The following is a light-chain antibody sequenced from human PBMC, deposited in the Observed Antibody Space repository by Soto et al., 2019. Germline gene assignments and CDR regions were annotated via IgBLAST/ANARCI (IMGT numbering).Light chain of an antibody. V-gene: IGKV1-5*01. Sequence: DIQMTQSPSTLSASVGDRVTITCRASQIISSWLAWYQQKPGKVPKLLIFDASSLESGVPSRFSGSGSGTEFTLTISSLQPDDFATYYCQQYNSYSGTFGQGTKVEIK. J-gene: IGKJ1*01. CDR2: DAS. CDR1: QIISSW. CDR3: QQYNSYSGT.